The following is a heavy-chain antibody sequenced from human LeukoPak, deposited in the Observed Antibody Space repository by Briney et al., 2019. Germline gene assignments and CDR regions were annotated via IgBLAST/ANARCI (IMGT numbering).Heavy chain of an antibody. D-gene: IGHD3-22*01. CDR2: ISDDSSFT. V-gene: IGHV3-23*01. J-gene: IGHJ4*02. CDR1: GLRFRSYA. CDR3: AKGSYYDSSGSFYFDY. Sequence: PGGSLRLSCVASGLRFRSYAMNWVRQAPGKGLECISTISDDSSFTYYADSVKGRSAISRDDSKNTLYLQMNNLKVEDTAVYYCAKGSYYDSSGSFYFDYWGQGTLVTVSS.